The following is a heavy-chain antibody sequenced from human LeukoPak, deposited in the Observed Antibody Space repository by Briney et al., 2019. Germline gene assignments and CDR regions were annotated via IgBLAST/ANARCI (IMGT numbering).Heavy chain of an antibody. Sequence: GASVKVSCKASGYTFTSYAMHWVRQAPGQRLEWMGWMNPNSGNTGYAQKFQGRVTMTRNTSISTAYMELSSLRSEDTAVYYCARGARFGENGNQYWGQGTLVTVSS. V-gene: IGHV1-8*02. CDR2: MNPNSGNT. CDR1: GYTFTSYA. CDR3: ARGARFGENGNQY. D-gene: IGHD3-10*01. J-gene: IGHJ4*02.